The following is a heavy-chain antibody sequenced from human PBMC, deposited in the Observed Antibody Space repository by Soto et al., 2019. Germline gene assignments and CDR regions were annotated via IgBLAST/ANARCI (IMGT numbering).Heavy chain of an antibody. CDR1: GGSISSYY. Sequence: SETLSLTCTVSGGSISSYYWSWIRQPPGKGLEWIGYIYYSGSTNYNPSLKSRVTISVDTSKNQFSLKLSCVTAADTAVYYCARRVAYCSSTSCGSYYYGMDVWGQGTTVTVSS. J-gene: IGHJ6*02. V-gene: IGHV4-59*01. CDR2: IYYSGST. CDR3: ARRVAYCSSTSCGSYYYGMDV. D-gene: IGHD2-2*01.